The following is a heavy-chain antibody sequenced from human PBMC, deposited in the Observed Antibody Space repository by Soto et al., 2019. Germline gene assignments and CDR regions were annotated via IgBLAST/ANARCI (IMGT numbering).Heavy chain of an antibody. J-gene: IGHJ4*02. V-gene: IGHV3-48*02. CDR2: ISSGGSTT. CDR3: ARVWGTNDDFDY. Sequence: PGGALRLSCAASGFTFSTYSMNWVRQAQGKGLEGVSYISSGGSTTYYADSVKGRFTISRDNAKNSLYLQMNGMRDEDTAVYYCARVWGTNDDFDYWGQGALVTVSS. CDR1: GFTFSTYS. D-gene: IGHD3-16*01.